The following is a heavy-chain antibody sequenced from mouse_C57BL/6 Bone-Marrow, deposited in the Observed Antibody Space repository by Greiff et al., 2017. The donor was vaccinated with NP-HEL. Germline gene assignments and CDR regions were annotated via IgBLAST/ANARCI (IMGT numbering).Heavy chain of an antibody. CDR2: IHPNSGST. D-gene: IGHD4-1*01. V-gene: IGHV1-64*01. Sequence: QVQLQQPGAELVKPGASVKLSCKASGYTFTSYWMHWVKQRPGQGLEWIGMIHPNSGSTNYNEKFKSKATLTVDKSSSTAYMQLSSLTSEDSAFYYCARSEGTGTWYFDVWGTGTTVTVSS. CDR1: GYTFTSYW. CDR3: ARSEGTGTWYFDV. J-gene: IGHJ1*03.